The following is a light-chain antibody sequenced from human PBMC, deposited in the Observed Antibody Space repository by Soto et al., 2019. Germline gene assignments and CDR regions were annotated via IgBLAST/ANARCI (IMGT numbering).Light chain of an antibody. J-gene: IGKJ1*01. CDR1: QSIDTY. CDR2: TAS. CDR3: QQSYNTPRT. V-gene: IGKV1-39*01. Sequence: DIQMTQFPSSLSASVGDRVTITCRASQSIDTYVNWYQQKPGKAPKVLIYTASALQSGVPSRFSGSGSGTDFTLNINGLQPEDFETYYCQQSYNTPRTFGQGTTVEIK.